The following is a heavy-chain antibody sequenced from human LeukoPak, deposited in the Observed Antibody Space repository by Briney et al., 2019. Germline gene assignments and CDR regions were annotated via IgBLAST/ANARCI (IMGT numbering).Heavy chain of an antibody. V-gene: IGHV3-30-3*01. J-gene: IGHJ4*02. D-gene: IGHD6-13*01. CDR3: AYSSSWYYDY. CDR1: GFTFSSYA. Sequence: PGRSLRLSCAASGFTFSSYAMHWVRQAPGKGLEWVAVISYDGSNKYYADSVKGRFTISRDNSKNTPYLQMNSLRAEDTAVYYCAYSSSWYYDYWGQGTLVTVSS. CDR2: ISYDGSNK.